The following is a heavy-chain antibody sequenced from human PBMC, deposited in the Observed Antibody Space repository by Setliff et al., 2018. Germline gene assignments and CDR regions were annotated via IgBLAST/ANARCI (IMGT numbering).Heavy chain of an antibody. CDR3: ARERYFDY. CDR1: GGTFSNIG. CDR2: IIPLFGTT. V-gene: IGHV1-69*05. Sequence: SVKVSCKASGGTFSNIGISWVRQAPGQGLEWMGGIIPLFGTTNYAQEFQGRVTITTDESTTTAYLELNTLRSDDTAVYYCARERYFDYWGQGTLVTVSS. J-gene: IGHJ4*02.